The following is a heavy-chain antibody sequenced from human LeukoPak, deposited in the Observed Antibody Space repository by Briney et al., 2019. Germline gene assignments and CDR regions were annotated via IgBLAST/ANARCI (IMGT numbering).Heavy chain of an antibody. J-gene: IGHJ4*02. V-gene: IGHV3-21*01. CDR2: ITGSGSDT. CDR1: GFTFSSYT. Sequence: GRSLRLSCAASGFTFSSYTMNWVRQAPGEGLEWVSSITGSGSDTYYADSVKGRFTISRDNAKNSLYLQMNSLRADDTAVYYCARDVYGDYANDYWGQGTLVTVSS. CDR3: ARDVYGDYANDY. D-gene: IGHD4-17*01.